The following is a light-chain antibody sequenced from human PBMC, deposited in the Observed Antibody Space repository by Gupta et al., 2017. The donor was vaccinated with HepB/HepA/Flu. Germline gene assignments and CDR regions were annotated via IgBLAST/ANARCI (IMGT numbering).Light chain of an antibody. CDR3: SSYAGSYNYV. V-gene: IGLV2-8*01. Sequence: QSALTQPSSASGSPGQSVPISCTGTISDVGGYNSASWYQQHPGKAPKLIIYEVIKRPAGVPHRFSGSKSGNTASLTVSGLQAEDEADYYCSSYAGSYNYVFGTGTKVTVL. CDR1: ISDVGGYNS. J-gene: IGLJ1*01. CDR2: EVI.